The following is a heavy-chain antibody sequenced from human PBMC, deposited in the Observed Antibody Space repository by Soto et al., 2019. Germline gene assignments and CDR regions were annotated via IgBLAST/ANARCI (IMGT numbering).Heavy chain of an antibody. J-gene: IGHJ5*02. V-gene: IGHV1-46*01. D-gene: IGHD3-22*01. Sequence: SVKVSCKASGYTFTSYYMHWVREAPGQGLEWMGIINPSGGSTSYAQKLQGRVTMTRDTSTSTVYMELSSLRSEDTAVYYCARSYYYDSSGYYRWGQGTLVTVSS. CDR3: ARSYYYDSSGYYR. CDR1: GYTFTSYY. CDR2: INPSGGST.